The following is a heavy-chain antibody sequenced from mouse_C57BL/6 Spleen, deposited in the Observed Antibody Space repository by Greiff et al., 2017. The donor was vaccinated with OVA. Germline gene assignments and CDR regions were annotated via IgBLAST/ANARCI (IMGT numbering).Heavy chain of an antibody. CDR2: INPYNGGT. D-gene: IGHD2-2*01. V-gene: IGHV1-19*01. Sequence: VQLQQSGPVLVKPGASVKMSCKASGYTFTDYYMNWVKQSHGKSLEWIGVINPYNGGTSYNQKFKGKATLTVDKSSSTAYMELNSLTSEDSAVYYCARGEVTTGADYWGQGTTLTVSS. CDR1: GYTFTDYY. J-gene: IGHJ2*01. CDR3: ARGEVTTGADY.